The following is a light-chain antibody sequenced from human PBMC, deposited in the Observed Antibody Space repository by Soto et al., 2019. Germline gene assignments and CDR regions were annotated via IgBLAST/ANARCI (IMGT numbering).Light chain of an antibody. J-gene: IGKJ1*01. V-gene: IGKV3-15*01. Sequence: EIKLTQSPSTLSVSPGERATLPCRASQRFXSNFAWYQQKPGQAPRILXDGASTSAIGSSARLSGSGSATEFTLTISSLQSENCVCYFLQQYNDWTTTFGQGTKVDIK. CDR3: QQYNDWTTT. CDR2: GAS. CDR1: QRFXSN.